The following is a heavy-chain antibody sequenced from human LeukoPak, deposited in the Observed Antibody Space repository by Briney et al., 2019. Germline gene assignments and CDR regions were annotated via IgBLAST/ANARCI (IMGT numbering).Heavy chain of an antibody. CDR1: GYTFTGYY. D-gene: IGHD3-10*01. CDR2: INPNSGGT. Sequence: ASVKVSCTASGYTFTGYYMHWVRQAPGQGLEWMGWINPNSGGTNYAQKFQGRVTMTRDTSISTAYMELSRLRSDDTVVYYCARVPASARGYYFDYWGQGTLVTVSS. J-gene: IGHJ4*02. V-gene: IGHV1-2*02. CDR3: ARVPASARGYYFDY.